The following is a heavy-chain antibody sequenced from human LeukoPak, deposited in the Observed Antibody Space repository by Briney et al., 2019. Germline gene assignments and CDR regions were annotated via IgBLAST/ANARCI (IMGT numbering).Heavy chain of an antibody. D-gene: IGHD2-2*01. J-gene: IGHJ4*02. V-gene: IGHV3-33*08. CDR3: ARDLALVVVPAAIGY. CDR2: IWYDGSNK. Sequence: PGGSLRLSCAASGSSFSSYGMHWVRQAPGKGLEWVAVIWYDGSNKYYADSVKGRFTISRDNSKNTLYLQMNSLRAEDTAVYYCARDLALVVVPAAIGYWGQGTLVTVSS. CDR1: GSSFSSYG.